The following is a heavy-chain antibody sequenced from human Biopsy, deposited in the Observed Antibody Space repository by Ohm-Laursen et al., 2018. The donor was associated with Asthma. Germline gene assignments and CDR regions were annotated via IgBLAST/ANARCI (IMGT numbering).Heavy chain of an antibody. V-gene: IGHV4-39*01. CDR3: VRHQYSSSWSTFDY. CDR1: GASITSSAYY. D-gene: IGHD3-22*01. CDR2: MYYGETT. J-gene: IGHJ4*02. Sequence: VTLSLTCTVSGASITSSAYYWGWIRQPPGKGLEWIGSMYYGETTYYSPSLKSRVTISVDTSKNQFPLILSSVTAADTAVYFCVRHQYSSSWSTFDYWGQGALVTVSS.